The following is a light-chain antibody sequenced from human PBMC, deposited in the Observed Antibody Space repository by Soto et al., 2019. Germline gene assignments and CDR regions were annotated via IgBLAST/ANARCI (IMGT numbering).Light chain of an antibody. CDR2: EVS. V-gene: IGLV2-14*01. J-gene: IGLJ2*01. CDR3: SSYTTSTTVI. Sequence: QSALTQPASVSGSPGQSITISCTGTSSDVGTYNYVSWYQQHPGKAPKLMIYEVSYRPSGVSTRFSGSKSGNTASLTISGLQAEDEADYYCSSYTTSTTVIFGGGTKLTVI. CDR1: SSDVGTYNY.